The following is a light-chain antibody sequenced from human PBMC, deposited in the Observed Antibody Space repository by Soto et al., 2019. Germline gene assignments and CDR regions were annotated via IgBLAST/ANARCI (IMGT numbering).Light chain of an antibody. CDR2: GAS. CDR3: QQYNNWPQT. V-gene: IGKV3-15*01. Sequence: EIVMTQSPATLSVSPGERATLSCGASQSVSNNLAWYQQKPGQAPRLLLYGASTRATGIPARFSGSGSGTEFTLTISSLQSEDFAVYYCQQYNNWPQTFGQGTKVDIK. CDR1: QSVSNN. J-gene: IGKJ1*01.